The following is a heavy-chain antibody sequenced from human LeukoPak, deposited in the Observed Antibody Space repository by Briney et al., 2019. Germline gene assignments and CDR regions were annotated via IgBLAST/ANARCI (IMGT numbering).Heavy chain of an antibody. V-gene: IGHV4-39*01. J-gene: IGHJ4*02. D-gene: IGHD3-22*01. Sequence: SESLSLTCTVSGGSISSSSYSWGWIRQPPGKGLEWIGTIYYSGSTYYNPSLKSRVTISEDTSKNQFSLNLSSVTAAGTAVYYCARYASSGYYRYYFDYWGQGTLVTVSS. CDR1: GGSISSSSYS. CDR2: IYYSGST. CDR3: ARYASSGYYRYYFDY.